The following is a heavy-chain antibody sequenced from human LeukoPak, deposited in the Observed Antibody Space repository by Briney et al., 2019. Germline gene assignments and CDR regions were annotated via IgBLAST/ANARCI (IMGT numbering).Heavy chain of an antibody. V-gene: IGHV3-66*04. CDR1: EFSVGSNY. CDR3: ARLMGGRWLQPPFDY. CDR2: IYSGGST. J-gene: IGHJ4*02. Sequence: GGSLRLSCAASEFSVGSNYMTWVRQAPGKGLEWVSLIYSGGSTYYAGSVKGRFTISRDNSKNTLYLQMNSLRVEDTAVYYCARLMGGRWLQPPFDYWGQGTLVTVSS. D-gene: IGHD5-24*01.